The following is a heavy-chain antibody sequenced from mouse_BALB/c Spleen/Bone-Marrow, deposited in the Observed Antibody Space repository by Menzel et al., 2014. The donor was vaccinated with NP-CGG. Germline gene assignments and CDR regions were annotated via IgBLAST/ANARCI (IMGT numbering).Heavy chain of an antibody. D-gene: IGHD2-4*01. J-gene: IGHJ3*01. CDR1: GYTFTSCY. CDR3: TRGDDYDEEFAY. CDR2: INPSNGGT. V-gene: IGHV1S81*02. Sequence: QVQLQQSGAELVKPGASVKLSCKASGYTFTSCYMYWVKQRPGQGLEWIGGINPSNGGTNFNEKFKSRATLTVDKSSNTAYMQLSSLTSEDSAVYYCTRGDDYDEEFAYWGQGTLVTVSA.